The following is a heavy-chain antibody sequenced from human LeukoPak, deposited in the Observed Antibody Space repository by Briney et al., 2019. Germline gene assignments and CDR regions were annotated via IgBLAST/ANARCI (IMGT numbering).Heavy chain of an antibody. CDR3: ARASHDYGDYSHFDY. CDR1: GGSISSYY. V-gene: IGHV4-59*12. CDR2: IYYSGST. Sequence: PSETLSLTCTVSGGSISSYYWSWIRQPPGKGLEWIGYIYYSGSTNYNPSLKRRVTISVDKSKNQFSLKLSSVTAADTAVYYCARASHDYGDYSHFDYWGQGTLVTVSS. J-gene: IGHJ4*02. D-gene: IGHD4-17*01.